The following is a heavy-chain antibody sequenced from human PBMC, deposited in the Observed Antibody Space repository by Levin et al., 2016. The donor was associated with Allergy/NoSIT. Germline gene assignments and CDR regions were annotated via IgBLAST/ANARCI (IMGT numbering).Heavy chain of an antibody. J-gene: IGHJ4*02. V-gene: IGHV3-30*18. CDR2: VSYDARDE. D-gene: IGHD7-27*01. Sequence: WIRQPPGKGLEWVAVVSYDARDEYYADSVKGRFTVSRDNSKKMVYLQMNSLRAEDTAVYYCAKRATGDPADYWGQGTLVTVSS. CDR3: AKRATGDPADY.